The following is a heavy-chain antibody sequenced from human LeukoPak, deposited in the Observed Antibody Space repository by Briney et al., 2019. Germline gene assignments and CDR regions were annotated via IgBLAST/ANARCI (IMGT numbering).Heavy chain of an antibody. V-gene: IGHV1-69*05. J-gene: IGHJ6*03. D-gene: IGHD5-12*01. CDR2: IIPIFGTA. Sequence: SVKVSCKASGGTFSSNAISWVRQAPGQGLEWMGRIIPIFGTANYAQKFQGRVTITTDESTSTAYMELSSLRSEDTAVYYCAILVATIHYYYMDVWGKGTTVTVSS. CDR3: AILVATIHYYYMDV. CDR1: GGTFSSNA.